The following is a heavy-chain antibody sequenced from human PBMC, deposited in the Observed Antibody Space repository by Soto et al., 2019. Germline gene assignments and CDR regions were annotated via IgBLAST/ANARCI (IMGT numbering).Heavy chain of an antibody. CDR3: AKDLAILRYFDWGFDY. J-gene: IGHJ4*02. CDR1: GYIFTSYW. CDR2: SYPGDSDT. Sequence: SESLKISCTGSGYIFTSYWIGCVRQIRGKGLEWMGISYPGDSDTRYSPSFQGQVTISADKSISTAYLQWSSLKASDTAMYYCAKDLAILRYFDWGFDYWGQGTLVTVSS. V-gene: IGHV5-51*01. D-gene: IGHD3-9*01.